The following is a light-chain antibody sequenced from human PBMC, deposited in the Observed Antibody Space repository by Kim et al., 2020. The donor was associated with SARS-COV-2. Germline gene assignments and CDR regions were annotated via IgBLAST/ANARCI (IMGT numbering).Light chain of an antibody. J-gene: IGKJ1*01. V-gene: IGKV3-15*01. CDR1: QSVSSN. CDR3: KQYNNWPQT. CDR2: GAS. Sequence: EIVMTQSPATLSVSPGERATLSCRASQSVSSNLAWYQQKPGQAPWLLIYGASTRATGIPARFSGSGSGTEFTLTISSLQSEDFAVYYCKQYNNWPQTFGQGTKVDIK.